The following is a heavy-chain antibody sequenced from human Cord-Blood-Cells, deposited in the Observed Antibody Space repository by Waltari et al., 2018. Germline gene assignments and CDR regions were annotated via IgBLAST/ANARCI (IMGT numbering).Heavy chain of an antibody. CDR1: GCSISSGSYY. D-gene: IGHD3-3*01. CDR3: ARPLEWLLYAFDI. CDR2: IYTSGST. J-gene: IGHJ3*02. V-gene: IGHV4-61*09. Sequence: QVQLQESGPGLVKPSQTLSLTCTVSGCSISSGSYYWSLIRQPPGKGLEWIGYIYTSGSTTYNPSLKRRVTISVDTSKNQFSLKLSSVTAADTAVYYWARPLEWLLYAFDIWGQGTMVTVSS.